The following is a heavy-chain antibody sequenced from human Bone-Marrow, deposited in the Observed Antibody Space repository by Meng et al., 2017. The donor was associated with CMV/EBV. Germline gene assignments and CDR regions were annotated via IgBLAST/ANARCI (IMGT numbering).Heavy chain of an antibody. V-gene: IGHV1-69*05. Sequence: SVKVSCKASGGTFSSYAISWVRQAPGQGLEWMGGIIPIFGTANYAQKFQGRVTITTDESTSTAYMELSRLRSEDMTVYYCSRAVPDDDYSKRFWGQGTLVTVSS. J-gene: IGHJ4*02. CDR2: IIPIFGTA. D-gene: IGHD4-11*01. CDR3: SRAVPDDDYSKRF. CDR1: GGTFSSYA.